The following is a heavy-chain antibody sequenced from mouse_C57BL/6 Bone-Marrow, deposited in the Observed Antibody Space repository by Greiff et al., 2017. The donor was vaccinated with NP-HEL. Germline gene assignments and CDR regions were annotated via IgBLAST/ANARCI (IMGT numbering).Heavy chain of an antibody. J-gene: IGHJ3*01. D-gene: IGHD1-1*01. V-gene: IGHV1-64*01. CDR2: IHPNSGST. CDR3: ARSGGGSSFAY. CDR1: GYTFTSYW. Sequence: VQLQQPGAELVKPGASVKLSCKASGYTFTSYWMHWVKQRPGQGLEWIGMIHPNSGSTNYNEKFKSKATLTVDKSSSTAYMQLSSLTSEDSAVYYCARSGGGSSFAYWGQGTLVPVSA.